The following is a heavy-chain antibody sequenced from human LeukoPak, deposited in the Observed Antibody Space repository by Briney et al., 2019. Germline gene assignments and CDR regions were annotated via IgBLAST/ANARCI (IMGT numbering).Heavy chain of an antibody. CDR3: AKSPGGTVTDWFDP. V-gene: IGHV3-23*01. CDR2: IFPSGGEI. D-gene: IGHD4-17*01. CDR1: GFTFSTFA. J-gene: IGHJ5*02. Sequence: GGSLRLSCAASGFTFSTFAMIWVRQPPGKGLEWVSSIFPSGGEIHYADSVKGRFTISRDNSKNTLYLQMNSLRAEDTAVYYCAKSPGGTVTDWFDPWGQGTLVTVSS.